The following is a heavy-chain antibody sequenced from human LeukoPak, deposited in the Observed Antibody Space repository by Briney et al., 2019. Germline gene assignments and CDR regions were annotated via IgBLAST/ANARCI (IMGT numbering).Heavy chain of an antibody. CDR2: IWYDGSNK. Sequence: GRSLRLSCAASGFTFSSYGMHWVRQAPGKGLEWVAVIWYDGSNKYYADSVKGRFTISRDNSKNTLYLQMNSLRAEDTAVYYCAKGVALGNYYYYYYMDVWGKGTTVTVSS. V-gene: IGHV3-33*06. D-gene: IGHD7-27*01. CDR1: GFTFSSYG. CDR3: AKGVALGNYYYYYYMDV. J-gene: IGHJ6*03.